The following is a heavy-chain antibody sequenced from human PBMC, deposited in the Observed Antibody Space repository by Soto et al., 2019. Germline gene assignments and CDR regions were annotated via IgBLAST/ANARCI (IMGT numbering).Heavy chain of an antibody. CDR3: ARGYCSSTSCYIWDNWFDP. CDR2: INHSGST. J-gene: IGHJ5*02. Sequence: SETLSLTCAVYGGSFSGYYWTWIRQPPGKGLEWIGEINHSGSTNCNPSLKSRVTISVDTSKNQFSLKLSSVTAADTAVYYCARGYCSSTSCYIWDNWFDPWGQGTLVTVSS. D-gene: IGHD2-2*02. CDR1: GGSFSGYY. V-gene: IGHV4-34*01.